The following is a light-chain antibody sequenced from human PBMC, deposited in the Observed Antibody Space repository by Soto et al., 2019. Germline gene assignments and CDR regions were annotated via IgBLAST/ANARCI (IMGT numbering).Light chain of an antibody. CDR3: QQYNSYPIT. V-gene: IGKV1-5*03. CDR2: KAS. CDR1: QSISSW. Sequence: DIQMTQSPSTLSASVGDRVTITCRASQSISSWLAWYQQKPGKAPKSLIYKASSLESGVPSRFSGGGSGTEFTLTISSLQPDDFATYYCQQYNSYPITFVQGTRLEIK. J-gene: IGKJ5*01.